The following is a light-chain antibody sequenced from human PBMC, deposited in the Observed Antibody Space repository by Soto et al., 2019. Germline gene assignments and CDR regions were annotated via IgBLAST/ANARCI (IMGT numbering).Light chain of an antibody. Sequence: QSALTQPRSVSGSPGQSVTISCTGTSSDVGGYNYVSWYQQHPGKAPKLMIYDVSKRPSGVPDRFSGSKSGNTASLTISGLQAEDEADYYCCSYAGSSANYVFGTGTKVTVL. CDR1: SSDVGGYNY. CDR3: CSYAGSSANYV. CDR2: DVS. J-gene: IGLJ1*01. V-gene: IGLV2-11*01.